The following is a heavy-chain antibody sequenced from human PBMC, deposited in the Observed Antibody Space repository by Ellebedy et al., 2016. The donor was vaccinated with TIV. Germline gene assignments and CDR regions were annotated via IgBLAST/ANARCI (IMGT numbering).Heavy chain of an antibody. CDR3: ARGLHGDYVEGVDY. CDR1: GFTFSSYS. J-gene: IGHJ4*02. V-gene: IGHV3-21*01. CDR2: ISSSSSYI. D-gene: IGHD4-17*01. Sequence: GESLKISCAASGFTFSSYSMNWVRQAPGKGLEWVSSISSSSSYIYYADSVKGRFTISRDNAKNTLYLQMNSLRAEDTAVYYCARGLHGDYVEGVDYWGQGTLVTVSS.